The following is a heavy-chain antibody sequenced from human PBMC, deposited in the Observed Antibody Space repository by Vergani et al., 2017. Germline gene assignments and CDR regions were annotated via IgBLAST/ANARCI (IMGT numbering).Heavy chain of an antibody. CDR1: GGSISSGSYY. J-gene: IGHJ4*02. Sequence: QVQLQESGPGLVKPSQTLSLTCTVSGGSISSGSYYWSWIRQPAGKGLEWIGRIYTSGSTNYNPSLKSRVTISVDTSKNQFSLKLSSVTAADTAVYYCARQGTVAAGKNYFDYWGQGTLVTVSS. CDR3: ARQGTVAAGKNYFDY. V-gene: IGHV4-61*02. CDR2: IYTSGST. D-gene: IGHD6-13*01.